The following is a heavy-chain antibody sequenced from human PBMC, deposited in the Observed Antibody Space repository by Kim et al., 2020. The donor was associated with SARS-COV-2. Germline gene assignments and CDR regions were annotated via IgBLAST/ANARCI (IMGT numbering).Heavy chain of an antibody. CDR2: ISYSETT. Sequence: SETLSLTCTVSGGSISSRSYYWGWIRQPPGKGLEWIGTISYSETTYYNPSLKSRVTISVDTAKNQFSLKLSSVTAADTAVYYCARLNSGYRHIGMDVWGQGTTVTVSS. CDR1: GGSISSRSYY. CDR3: ARLNSGYRHIGMDV. V-gene: IGHV4-39*01. J-gene: IGHJ6*02. D-gene: IGHD3-22*01.